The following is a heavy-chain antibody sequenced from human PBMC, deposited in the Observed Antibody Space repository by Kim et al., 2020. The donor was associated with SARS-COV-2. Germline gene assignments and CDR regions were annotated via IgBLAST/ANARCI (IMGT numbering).Heavy chain of an antibody. Sequence: ASVKVSCKASGYTFTSYHIHWVRQAPGEGLEWMGRMNTKDGDTTYAQNFQGRVTMTWDTSLSTAFLEVFSLRFDDTAVYFCAGALDFRDFGGPLDHWGQGALVTVSS. CDR1: GYTFTSYH. V-gene: IGHV1-2*06. CDR2: MNTKDGDT. CDR3: AGALDFRDFGGPLDH. J-gene: IGHJ4*02. D-gene: IGHD3-9*01.